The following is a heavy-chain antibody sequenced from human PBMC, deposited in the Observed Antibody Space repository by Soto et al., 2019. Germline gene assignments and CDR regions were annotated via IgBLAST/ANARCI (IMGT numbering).Heavy chain of an antibody. V-gene: IGHV3-74*01. D-gene: IGHD3-10*02. Sequence: GGSLRLSCAASGFTFSSYWMHWVRQAPGKGLVRVSRINSDGSSTSYADSVKGRFTISRDNAKNTLYLQMNSLGAEDTAVYYCARVMSSNYYYYYGMDVWGQGTTVTVSS. CDR2: INSDGSST. CDR3: ARVMSSNYYYYYGMDV. CDR1: GFTFSSYW. J-gene: IGHJ6*02.